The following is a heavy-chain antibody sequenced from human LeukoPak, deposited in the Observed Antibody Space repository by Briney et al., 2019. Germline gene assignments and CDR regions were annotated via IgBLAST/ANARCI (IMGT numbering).Heavy chain of an antibody. D-gene: IGHD2-2*01. CDR1: GGSFSGYY. J-gene: IGHJ3*02. Sequence: SETLSLTCAVYGGSFSGYYWSWIRQPPGKGLEWIGVINHSGSTNYNPSLTSRVTISVDTSKNQFSLKLSSVTAADTAVYYCARGWAVWRSTSCYDAFDIWSQGRMVTVSS. CDR3: ARGWAVWRSTSCYDAFDI. CDR2: INHSGST. V-gene: IGHV4-34*01.